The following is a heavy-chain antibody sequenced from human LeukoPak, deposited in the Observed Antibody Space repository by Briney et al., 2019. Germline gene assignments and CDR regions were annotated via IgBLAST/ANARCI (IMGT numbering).Heavy chain of an antibody. CDR3: ATDPRLLIY. D-gene: IGHD2-21*01. CDR1: GFTFSSYW. Sequence: PGGSLRLSCAASGFTFSSYWMSWVRQAPGKGLEWVANIKQDGSEKYYVDSVKGRFTISRDNAKNSLYLQMNSLRPEDTALYYCATDPRLLIYWGHGTLVTVSS. J-gene: IGHJ4*01. CDR2: IKQDGSEK. V-gene: IGHV3-7*03.